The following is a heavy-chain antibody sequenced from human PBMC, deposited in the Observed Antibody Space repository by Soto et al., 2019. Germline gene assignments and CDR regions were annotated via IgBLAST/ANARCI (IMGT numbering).Heavy chain of an antibody. Sequence: ASVKVSGKASGYTFTSYDINWVRQATGQGLEWMGWMNPNSGNTGYAQKFQGRVTMTRNTSISTAYMELSSLRSEDTAVYYCARGGGYCSGGSCYYDYYYGMDVWGQGTTVTVSS. D-gene: IGHD2-15*01. V-gene: IGHV1-8*01. CDR3: ARGGGYCSGGSCYYDYYYGMDV. CDR1: GYTFTSYD. CDR2: MNPNSGNT. J-gene: IGHJ6*02.